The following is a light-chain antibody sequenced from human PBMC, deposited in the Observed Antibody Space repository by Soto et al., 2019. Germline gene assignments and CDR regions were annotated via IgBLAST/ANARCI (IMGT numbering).Light chain of an antibody. V-gene: IGKV3-20*01. CDR3: QQYASSPQT. CDR2: DAS. CDR1: QSVKSSN. Sequence: PGERATLSCRASQSVKSSNLAWYRQKPGQTPRLLIYDASTRATGIPDRFSGSGSGTDFTLTISGLEPEDFAVYSCQQYASSPQTFGQGTKVEF. J-gene: IGKJ1*01.